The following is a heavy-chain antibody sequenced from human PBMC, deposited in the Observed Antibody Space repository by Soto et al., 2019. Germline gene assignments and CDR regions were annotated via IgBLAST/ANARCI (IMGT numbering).Heavy chain of an antibody. V-gene: IGHV3-30-3*01. CDR3: ARDSYYYDSSGYLDY. CDR1: GFTFSSYA. J-gene: IGHJ4*02. D-gene: IGHD3-22*01. CDR2: ISYDGSNK. Sequence: GGSLRLSCAASGFTFSSYAMHWVRQAPGKGLEWVAVISYDGSNKYYADSVKGRFTISRDNSKNTLYLQMNSLRAEDTAVYYCARDSYYYDSSGYLDYWGQGTLVTVSS.